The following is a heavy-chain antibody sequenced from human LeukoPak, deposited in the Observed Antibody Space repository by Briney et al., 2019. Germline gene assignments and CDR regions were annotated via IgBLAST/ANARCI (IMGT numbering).Heavy chain of an antibody. CDR3: AIVVAVTGTPVYYMDV. V-gene: IGHV1-2*02. Sequence: ASVKVSCKASGYMFTGYYMQWVRQSPGQGLEWMGWINPNSGGTNYAQKFQGRVTMTRDTSISTAYMDLNRLRSDDTAVYYCAIVVAVTGTPVYYMDVWGKGTTVTVSS. CDR2: INPNSGGT. D-gene: IGHD6-19*01. CDR1: GYMFTGYY. J-gene: IGHJ6*03.